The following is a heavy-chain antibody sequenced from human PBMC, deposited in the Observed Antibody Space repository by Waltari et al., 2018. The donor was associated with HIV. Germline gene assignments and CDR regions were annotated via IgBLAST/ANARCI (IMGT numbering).Heavy chain of an antibody. D-gene: IGHD6-19*01. CDR3: ARAWTPADSGWNWGIDP. CDR2: IYTSGST. CDR1: GGSISSGSYY. J-gene: IGHJ5*02. Sequence: QVQLQESGPGLVKPSQTLSLTCTVSGGSISSGSYYWSWIRQPAGKGLEWIGRIYTSGSTNYTPSLKIRVTISVDTSKNQFSLKLSSVTAADTAVYYCARAWTPADSGWNWGIDPWGQGTLVTVSS. V-gene: IGHV4-61*02.